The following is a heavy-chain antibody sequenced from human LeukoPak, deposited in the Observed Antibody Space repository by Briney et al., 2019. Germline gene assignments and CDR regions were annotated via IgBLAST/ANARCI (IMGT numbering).Heavy chain of an antibody. Sequence: GGSLRLSCAASGFTFSSYSMNWVRQAPGKGLEWVSYISSSSSTIYYADSVKGRFTISRDNAKNSLYLQMNSLRAEDTAVYYCAKDSSSWYNWFDPWGQGTLVTVSS. CDR3: AKDSSSWYNWFDP. CDR1: GFTFSSYS. J-gene: IGHJ5*02. D-gene: IGHD6-13*01. V-gene: IGHV3-48*01. CDR2: ISSSSSTI.